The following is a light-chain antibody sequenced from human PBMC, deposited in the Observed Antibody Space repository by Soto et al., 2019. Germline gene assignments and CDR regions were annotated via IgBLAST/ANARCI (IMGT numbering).Light chain of an antibody. CDR3: QKYNNCPWT. CDR2: GAS. Sequence: EIVMTQSPATLSVSPGERATLSCRASQSVSSNLAWYQQKPGQAPRLLIYGASTRATGIPARFSGSGSGTECTLTISSLQSEDFAVYYCQKYNNCPWTFGQGTKVEIK. CDR1: QSVSSN. V-gene: IGKV3-15*01. J-gene: IGKJ1*01.